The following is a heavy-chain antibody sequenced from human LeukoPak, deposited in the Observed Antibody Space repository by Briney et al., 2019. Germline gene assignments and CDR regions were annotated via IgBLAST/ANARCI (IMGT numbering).Heavy chain of an antibody. Sequence: GGSLRLSCAASGFTFINYPMHWVRQAPGKGLEWVAVISYDGNDKFYADSVKGRFTVSRDNSNNTLYLQMSSLRLDDTAIYYCARGLNRYFTTVTPLADYWGQGILVTVSS. V-gene: IGHV3-30-3*01. D-gene: IGHD4-17*01. J-gene: IGHJ4*02. CDR3: ARGLNRYFTTVTPLADY. CDR2: ISYDGNDK. CDR1: GFTFINYP.